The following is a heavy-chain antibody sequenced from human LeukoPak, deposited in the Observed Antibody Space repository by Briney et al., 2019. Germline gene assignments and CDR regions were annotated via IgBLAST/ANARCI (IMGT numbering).Heavy chain of an antibody. J-gene: IGHJ4*02. D-gene: IGHD5-24*01. Sequence: SETLSLTCTVSVGSISSYYWSWIRQPAGKGLEWIGRIYTSGSTNYNPSLKSRVTISVDKSKNQFSLKLSSVTAADTAVYYCARDRLEYYFDYWGQGTLVTVSS. V-gene: IGHV4-4*07. CDR1: VGSISSYY. CDR2: IYTSGST. CDR3: ARDRLEYYFDY.